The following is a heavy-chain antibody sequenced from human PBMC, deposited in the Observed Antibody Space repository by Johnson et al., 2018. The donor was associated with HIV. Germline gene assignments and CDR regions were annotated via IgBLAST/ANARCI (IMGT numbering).Heavy chain of an antibody. Sequence: VQLVESGGGVVQPGRSLRLSCAASGFTFSNYAMHWVRQTPGKGLEWVAVISYDGSNKYYADSVKGRFTISRDNSKNTLYLQMNSLRAEDTAVYYCARAEGEYDAFDLWGQGTMVTVS. CDR2: ISYDGSNK. J-gene: IGHJ3*01. CDR1: GFTFSNYA. V-gene: IGHV3-30*04. CDR3: ARAEGEYDAFDL. D-gene: IGHD2/OR15-2a*01.